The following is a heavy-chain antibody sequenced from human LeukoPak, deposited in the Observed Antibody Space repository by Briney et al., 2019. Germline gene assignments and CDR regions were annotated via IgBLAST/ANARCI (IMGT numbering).Heavy chain of an antibody. CDR2: TYYRSKWFY. Sequence: SQTLSLTCAISGDSVSSNSAAWNWARQSPSRGLEWLGRTYYRSKWFYDYALSVKGRITINPDTSKNQFSLQLNSVPPEDTAVYYCARDTGAGNYFQYWGQGTLVTVSS. D-gene: IGHD6-19*01. CDR1: GDSVSSNSAA. J-gene: IGHJ4*02. CDR3: ARDTGAGNYFQY. V-gene: IGHV6-1*01.